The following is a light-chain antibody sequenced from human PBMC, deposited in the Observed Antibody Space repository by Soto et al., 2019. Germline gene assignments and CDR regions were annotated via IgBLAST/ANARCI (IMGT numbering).Light chain of an antibody. V-gene: IGKV3-20*01. J-gene: IGKJ1*01. CDR3: QQYGYLSWT. CDR1: LNVDSNY. CDR2: AAS. Sequence: IVLTQAPGTLSLSPGERATLSGRAWLNVDSNYLAWYQQKPGQAPRIIIFAASGRATGIPDRFSGSGSGTDFTLTISRLEPEDFAVYYCQQYGYLSWTFGQGTKVDIK.